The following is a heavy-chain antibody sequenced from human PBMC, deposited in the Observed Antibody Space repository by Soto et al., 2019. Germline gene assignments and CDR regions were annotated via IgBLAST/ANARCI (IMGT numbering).Heavy chain of an antibody. V-gene: IGHV1-69*02. Sequence: QVQLVQSGAEVKKPGSSVKVSCKASGGTFSSYTISWVRQAPGQGLEWMGRIIPILGIANYAQKFQGRVTITADKSTRTAYMDLSSLRSEDTAVYYCARGQGAAAGTYYYYSGMDGWGQGTTVTVSS. CDR3: ARGQGAAAGTYYYYSGMDG. CDR1: GGTFSSYT. D-gene: IGHD6-13*01. CDR2: IIPILGIA. J-gene: IGHJ6*02.